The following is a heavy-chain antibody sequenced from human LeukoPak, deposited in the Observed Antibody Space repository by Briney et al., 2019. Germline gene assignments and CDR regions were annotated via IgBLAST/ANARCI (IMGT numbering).Heavy chain of an antibody. CDR2: IYSSGSN. Sequence: PETLSHTCTVSGGSISSSSYYWGWIRQPPGKGLEWIGSIYSSGSNYYNPSLESRVTTSVDTSKNQFSLKLSSVTAADTALYYCAGWYSSDWWGNWGQGPLVIVSS. CDR3: AGWYSSDWWGN. CDR1: GGSISSSSYY. D-gene: IGHD6-19*01. V-gene: IGHV4-39*01. J-gene: IGHJ1*01.